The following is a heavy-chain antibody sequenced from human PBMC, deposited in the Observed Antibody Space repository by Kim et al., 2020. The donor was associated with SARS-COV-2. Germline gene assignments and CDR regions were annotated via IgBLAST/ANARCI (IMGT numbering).Heavy chain of an antibody. CDR2: INPSGGST. CDR3: AREEPAVDNWNLWWGDWFDP. Sequence: ASVKVSCKASGYTFTSYYMHWVRQAPGQGLEWMGIINPSGGSTSYAQKFQGRVTMTRDTSTSTVYMELSSLRSEDTAVYYCAREEPAVDNWNLWWGDWFDPWGQGTLVTVSS. D-gene: IGHD1-7*01. V-gene: IGHV1-46*01. CDR1: GYTFTSYY. J-gene: IGHJ5*02.